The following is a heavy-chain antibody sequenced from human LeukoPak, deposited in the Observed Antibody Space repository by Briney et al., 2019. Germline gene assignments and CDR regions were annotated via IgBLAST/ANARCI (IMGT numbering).Heavy chain of an antibody. J-gene: IGHJ4*02. D-gene: IGHD6-13*01. CDR2: IYYSGST. Sequence: SETLSLTCAVYGGPFSGYYWGWLRQPPGKGLEWIGSIYYSGSTYYNPSLKSRLTIFVDTSKNQLSLKLIYVTAADTAVYYCARQGYSSSWYGLGSVDYWGQGTLVPVSS. CDR3: ARQGYSSSWYGLGSVDY. CDR1: GGPFSGYY. V-gene: IGHV4-39*01.